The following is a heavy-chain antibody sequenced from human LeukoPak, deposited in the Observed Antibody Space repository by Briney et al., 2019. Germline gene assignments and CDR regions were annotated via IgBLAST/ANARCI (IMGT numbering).Heavy chain of an antibody. J-gene: IGHJ4*02. CDR3: ARGFGVVVSFDY. CDR1: GGSISSYY. CDR2: IYYSGST. Sequence: SETLSLTCTVSGGSISSYYWSWIRQPPGKGLEWIGYIYYSGSTNYNPSLKSRVTISVDTSKNQFSLKLSSVTAADTAVYYCARGFGVVVSFDYWGQGTLVTVSS. V-gene: IGHV4-59*08. D-gene: IGHD3-22*01.